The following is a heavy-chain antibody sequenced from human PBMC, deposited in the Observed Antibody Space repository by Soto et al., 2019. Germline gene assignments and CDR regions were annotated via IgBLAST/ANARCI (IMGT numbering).Heavy chain of an antibody. CDR1: GFTFSSYS. CDR2: ISFSSSTI. CDR3: ARDNGMAGSFDP. J-gene: IGHJ5*02. D-gene: IGHD2-8*01. Sequence: GGSLRLSCAASGFTFSSYSMNWVRQAPGKGLEWVSYISFSSSTIFYADSVRGRFTISRDNAKNSLYLQMNTLRDEDTAVYYCARDNGMAGSFDPWGKGTLVTVSS. V-gene: IGHV3-48*02.